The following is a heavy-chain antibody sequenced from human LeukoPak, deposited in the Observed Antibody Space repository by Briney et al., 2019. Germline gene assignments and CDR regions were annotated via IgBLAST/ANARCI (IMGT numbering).Heavy chain of an antibody. D-gene: IGHD3-10*01. J-gene: IGHJ6*03. CDR2: INYSGST. CDR3: VRGRTVRGVIKFYYYMDV. CDR1: GGSFSGYY. V-gene: IGHV4-34*01. Sequence: SETLSLACGVYGGSFSGYYWSWIRQPPGKGLEWIGEINYSGSTNYNPSLKSRVTISVDTSKNQFSLKLSSVTAADTAVYYCVRGRTVRGVIKFYYYMDVWGKGTTVTVSS.